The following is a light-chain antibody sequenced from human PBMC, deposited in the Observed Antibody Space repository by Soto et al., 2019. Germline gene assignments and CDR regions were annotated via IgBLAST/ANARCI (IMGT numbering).Light chain of an antibody. Sequence: QSALTQPASVSGSPGQSITISCTGTSSDVGSYNLVSWYQQHPGKAPKLMIYEGSKRPSGVSNRFSGSKSGNTSSLTISGLQAEDETDYYCCSSAGSSTMVFGGGTKLTVL. J-gene: IGLJ2*01. CDR2: EGS. CDR3: CSSAGSSTMV. V-gene: IGLV2-23*01. CDR1: SSDVGSYNL.